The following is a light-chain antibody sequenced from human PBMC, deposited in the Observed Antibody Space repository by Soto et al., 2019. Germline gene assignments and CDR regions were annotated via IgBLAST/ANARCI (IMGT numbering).Light chain of an antibody. Sequence: QLVLTQSSCASASLGSSVKLTYTLNSGYVSYIVAWHQLKPGKAPRYLMKLEGTGRYNKGSGVPDRFSGSSSGPDRYLIISNLQSEDEADYYCETWANNIWVFGGGTKVTVL. V-gene: IGLV4-60*03. CDR3: ETWANNIWV. CDR2: LEGTGRY. J-gene: IGLJ3*02. CDR1: SGYVSYI.